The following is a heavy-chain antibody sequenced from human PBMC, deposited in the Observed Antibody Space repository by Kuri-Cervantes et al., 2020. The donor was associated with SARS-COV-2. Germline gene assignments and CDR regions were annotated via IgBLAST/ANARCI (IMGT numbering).Heavy chain of an antibody. Sequence: GSLRLSCTVSGYSISSGYYWGWIRQPPGKGLEWIGSIYHSGSTYYNPSLKSRVTISVDTSKNQFSLKLSSVTAADTAVYYCARHPYNPFPIEYWGQGTQVTVSS. J-gene: IGHJ4*02. CDR2: IYHSGST. V-gene: IGHV4-38-2*02. CDR3: ARHPYNPFPIEY. CDR1: GYSISSGYY. D-gene: IGHD1-14*01.